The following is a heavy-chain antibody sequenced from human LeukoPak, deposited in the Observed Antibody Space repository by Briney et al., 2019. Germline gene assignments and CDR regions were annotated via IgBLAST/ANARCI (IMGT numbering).Heavy chain of an antibody. CDR2: VNPSSGST. Sequence: ASVKVSCKASGYTFTRYYLHRVRQAPGQGLEWMGIVNPSSGSTNYAQKFQGTVTMTRDTSTSTVYMELTSLRSEDTAVYYCARGSEELQYYFDYWGEGTLVTVSS. D-gene: IGHD1-7*01. J-gene: IGHJ4*02. V-gene: IGHV1-46*01. CDR3: ARGSEELQYYFDY. CDR1: GYTFTRYY.